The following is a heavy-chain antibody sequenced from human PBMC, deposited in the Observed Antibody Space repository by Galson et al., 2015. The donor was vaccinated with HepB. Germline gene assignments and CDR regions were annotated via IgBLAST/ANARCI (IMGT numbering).Heavy chain of an antibody. CDR1: GGSIRTEDW. J-gene: IGHJ4*02. CDR3: ARDWIRDGASYYFDY. Sequence: SETLSLTCVVSGGSIRTEDWWSWVRQSPGKRLEWIGQIYHSGDVNYNPSLKSRVIMSVDTSKNQSSLRLNSVTAADTAIYYCARDWIRDGASYYFDYWGQGTLVTVSS. CDR2: IYHSGDV. V-gene: IGHV4/OR15-8*02. D-gene: IGHD5-24*01.